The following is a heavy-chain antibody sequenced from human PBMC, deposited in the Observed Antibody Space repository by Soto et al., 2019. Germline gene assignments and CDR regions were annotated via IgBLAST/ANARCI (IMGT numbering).Heavy chain of an antibody. CDR3: ARAYCSSTSCYEGFDY. CDR2: ISAYNGNT. Sequence: QVQLVQSGAEVKKPGASVKVSCNASGYTFTSYGISWVRQAPGQGLEWMGWISAYNGNTNYAQKLQGRVTMTTDTATSTAYMELRSLRSDDTAVYYCARAYCSSTSCYEGFDYWGQGTLVTVSS. CDR1: GYTFTSYG. J-gene: IGHJ4*02. D-gene: IGHD2-2*01. V-gene: IGHV1-18*01.